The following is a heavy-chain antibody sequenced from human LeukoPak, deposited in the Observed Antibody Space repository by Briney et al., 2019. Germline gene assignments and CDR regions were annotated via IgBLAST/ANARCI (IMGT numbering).Heavy chain of an antibody. D-gene: IGHD3-22*01. CDR2: ISYDGSNK. V-gene: IGHV3-30*18. CDR3: AKDMITMIVVAPGGY. CDR1: GFTFSSYG. J-gene: IGHJ4*02. Sequence: GGSLRPSCAASGFTFSSYGMHWVRQAPGKGLEWVAVISYDGSNKYYADSVKGRFTISRGNSKNTLYLQMNSLRAEDTAVYYCAKDMITMIVVAPGGYWGQGTLVTVSS.